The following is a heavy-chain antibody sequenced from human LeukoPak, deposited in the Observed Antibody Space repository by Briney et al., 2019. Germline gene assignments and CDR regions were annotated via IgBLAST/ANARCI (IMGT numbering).Heavy chain of an antibody. CDR2: MNPNSGNT. D-gene: IGHD3-10*01. J-gene: IGHJ6*03. Sequence: GASVKVSCKASGYTFTSYDINWVRQATGQGLEWMGWMNPNSGNTGYAQKFQGRVTMTRNTSISTAYLELSSLRSGDTAVYYCARGFIGSYYIRYYYYYYMDVWGKGTTVTISS. CDR3: ARGFIGSYYIRYYYYYYMDV. V-gene: IGHV1-8*01. CDR1: GYTFTSYD.